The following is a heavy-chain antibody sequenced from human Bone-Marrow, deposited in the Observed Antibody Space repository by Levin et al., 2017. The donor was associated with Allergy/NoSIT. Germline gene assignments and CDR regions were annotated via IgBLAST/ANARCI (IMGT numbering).Heavy chain of an antibody. Sequence: QPGGSLRLSCAASGFTVSSNYMSWVRQAPGKGLEWVSVIYSGGSTYYADSVKGRFTISRDNSKNTLYLQMNSLRAEDTAVYYCASGIAAAGPVFDYWGQGTLVTVSS. J-gene: IGHJ4*02. V-gene: IGHV3-53*01. CDR1: GFTVSSNY. CDR2: IYSGGST. D-gene: IGHD6-13*01. CDR3: ASGIAAAGPVFDY.